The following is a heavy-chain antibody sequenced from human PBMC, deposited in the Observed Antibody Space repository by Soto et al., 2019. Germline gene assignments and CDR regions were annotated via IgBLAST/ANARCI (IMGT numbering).Heavy chain of an antibody. Sequence: SETLSLTCSVSGDSSSTYYWGWIRQPPGKGLEWIGYIYYSGSTYYNPSLKSRVTISVDTSKNQFSLKLSSVTAADTAVYYCARDRKGLGITMVRGGPRYYYYMDVWGKGTTVTVSS. V-gene: IGHV4-59*12. CDR2: IYYSGST. J-gene: IGHJ6*03. CDR1: GDSSSTYY. D-gene: IGHD3-10*01. CDR3: ARDRKGLGITMVRGGPRYYYYMDV.